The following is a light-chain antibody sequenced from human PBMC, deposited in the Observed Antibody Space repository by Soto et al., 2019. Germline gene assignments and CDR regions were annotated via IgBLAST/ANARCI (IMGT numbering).Light chain of an antibody. J-gene: IGKJ2*01. CDR1: QSVSSSY. CDR3: QQYGSSSVT. V-gene: IGKV3-20*01. Sequence: EIVLTQSPGTLSLSPGERATLSCRASQSVSSSYLAWYQQKPVQAPRLLIYGASSRATGIPDRFSGSGSGIDFTLIISRLEPEDFAVYYWQQYGSSSVTFGQGTKLEIK. CDR2: GAS.